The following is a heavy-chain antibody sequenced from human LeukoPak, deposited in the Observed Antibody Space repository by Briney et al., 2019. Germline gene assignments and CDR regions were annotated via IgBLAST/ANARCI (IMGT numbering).Heavy chain of an antibody. CDR1: GFTFSSYG. V-gene: IGHV3-30*02. CDR3: AKDSVPPPAASKEYYYYYMDV. CDR2: IRYDGSNK. Sequence: GGSLRLSCAASGFTFSSYGMHWVRQAPGKGLEWVAFIRYDGSNKYYADSVKGRFTISRDNSKNTLYLQMNSLRAEDTAVYYCAKDSVPPPAASKEYYYYYMDVWGKGTTVTISS. D-gene: IGHD6-13*01. J-gene: IGHJ6*03.